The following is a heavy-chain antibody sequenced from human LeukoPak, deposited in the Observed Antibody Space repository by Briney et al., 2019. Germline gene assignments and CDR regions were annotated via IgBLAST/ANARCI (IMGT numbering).Heavy chain of an antibody. D-gene: IGHD2-2*01. Sequence: SETLSLTCSVFGGSISSTTYYWVWIRQPPGKGLECIASIHYTGRAYYNPSLKSRATISADTSKNHFSLKLSSVTAADTAVYYCASTERCSTTCPLDYWGQGTLVTVSS. CDR1: GGSISSTTYY. CDR3: ASTERCSTTCPLDY. CDR2: IHYTGRA. V-gene: IGHV4-39*02. J-gene: IGHJ4*02.